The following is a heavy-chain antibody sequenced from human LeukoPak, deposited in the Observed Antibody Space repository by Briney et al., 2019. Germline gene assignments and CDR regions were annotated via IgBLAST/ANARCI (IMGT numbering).Heavy chain of an antibody. D-gene: IGHD2-21*02. CDR1: GYTFTSCG. CDR3: ARDPRRDMGPTNWFDP. Sequence: ASVKVSCKGSGYTFTSCGSSWVRQAPGQGLEWMGWSSAYNGNTNYAQTLQGRVTMTPDTSTSTAYMDLRSLRFDATAVYYCARDPRRDMGPTNWFDPWGQGTLVTVSS. J-gene: IGHJ5*02. CDR2: SSAYNGNT. V-gene: IGHV1-18*01.